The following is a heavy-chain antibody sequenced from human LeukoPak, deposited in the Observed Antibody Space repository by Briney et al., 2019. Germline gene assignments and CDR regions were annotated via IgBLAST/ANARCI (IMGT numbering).Heavy chain of an antibody. J-gene: IGHJ4*02. Sequence: SETLSLTCAVYGGSFSGYYWSWIRQPPGKGLVWIGEINHSGSTNYNPSLKSRVTISVDTSKNQFSLKLSSVTAADTAVYYFARGSIVVATFFDYWGQGTQVTVSS. CDR3: ARGSIVVATFFDY. CDR1: GGSFSGYY. D-gene: IGHD3-22*01. V-gene: IGHV4-34*01. CDR2: INHSGST.